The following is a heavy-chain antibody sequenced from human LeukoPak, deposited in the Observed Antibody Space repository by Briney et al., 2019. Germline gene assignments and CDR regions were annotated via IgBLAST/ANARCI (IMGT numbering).Heavy chain of an antibody. Sequence: SGGSLRLSCAASGFTFSSYSMNWVRQAPGKGLEWVSYISSSSSTIHYADSVKGRFTISRDNAKNSLYLQMNSLRAEDTAVYYCARGRGWTLKIDYWGQGTLVTVSS. D-gene: IGHD6-19*01. CDR2: ISSSSSTI. J-gene: IGHJ4*02. CDR3: ARGRGWTLKIDY. CDR1: GFTFSSYS. V-gene: IGHV3-48*01.